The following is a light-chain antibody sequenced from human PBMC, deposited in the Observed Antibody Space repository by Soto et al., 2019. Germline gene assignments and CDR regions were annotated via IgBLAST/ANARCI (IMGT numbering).Light chain of an antibody. V-gene: IGKV3-20*01. CDR3: QQSYSTPPIT. Sequence: EILLTQSPGTLSWSPGERATLSCRGSQSVSTNQLAWYQQKPGQAPRLLIYGASSRATGIADSFSGSGSGTDFTLPISSLKPEDFANYYCQQSYSTPPITFGQGTRLEIK. CDR1: QSVSTNQ. CDR2: GAS. J-gene: IGKJ5*01.